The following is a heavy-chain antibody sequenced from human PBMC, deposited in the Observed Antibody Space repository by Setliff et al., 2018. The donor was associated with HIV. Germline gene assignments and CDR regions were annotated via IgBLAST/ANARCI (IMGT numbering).Heavy chain of an antibody. CDR2: IHYTGST. Sequence: PSETLSLTCSVSGGSVSSVNYYWSWIRQPPGKGLEWIGYIHYTGSTTYNPSLKSRLTISVDTSKNQFSLTLNSVTAADTAVYYCARGSRQLTIFGVVFKTNYYFMDVWGKGTAVTVSS. CDR1: GGSVSSVNYY. J-gene: IGHJ6*03. CDR3: ARGSRQLTIFGVVFKTNYYFMDV. V-gene: IGHV4-61*01. D-gene: IGHD3-3*01.